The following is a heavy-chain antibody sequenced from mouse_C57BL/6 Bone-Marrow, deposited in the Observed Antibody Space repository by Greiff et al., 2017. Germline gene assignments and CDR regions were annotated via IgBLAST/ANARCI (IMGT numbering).Heavy chain of an antibody. CDR2: IWSGGST. Sequence: VQLQQSGPGLVQPSQSLSITCTVSGFSLTSYGVHWVRQPPGKGLEWLGVIWSGGSTDYTAAFISRLSISKDNSKSQVFFKMNSLQADDTAIYDCAKKGGSSWYFDVWGTGTTVTVSS. J-gene: IGHJ1*03. D-gene: IGHD1-1*01. CDR1: GFSLTSYG. CDR3: AKKGGSSWYFDV. V-gene: IGHV2-4*01.